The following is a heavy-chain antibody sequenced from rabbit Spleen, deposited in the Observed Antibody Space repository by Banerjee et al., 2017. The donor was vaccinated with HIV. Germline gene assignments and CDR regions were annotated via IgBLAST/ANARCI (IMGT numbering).Heavy chain of an antibody. D-gene: IGHD8-1*01. V-gene: IGHV1S40*01. CDR1: GFSFNSGYD. CDR2: IYTGSGNP. J-gene: IGHJ6*01. Sequence: QSLEESGGGLVKPGASLTLTCKASGFSFNSGYDMCWVRQAPGKGLEWIACIYTGSGNPYSATWAKGRFTISKTSSTTVTLQMTSLTAADTATYFCARDTGTSFSTYGMDLWGQGTLVTVS. CDR3: ARDTGTSFSTYGMDL.